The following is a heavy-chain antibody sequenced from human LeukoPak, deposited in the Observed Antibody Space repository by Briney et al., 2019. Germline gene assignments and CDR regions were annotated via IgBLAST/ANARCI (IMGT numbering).Heavy chain of an antibody. V-gene: IGHV3-23*01. J-gene: IGHJ5*02. Sequence: PGGSLRRSCAATGFTFSSYAMSWVRQAPGKGLESVSAIRGSGGSTYYADSVKGRFTISRDNSKNTLYLQMNSLRAEDTAVYYCAKSAGDYDSSGYYLSNWFDPWGQGTLVTVSS. CDR1: GFTFSSYA. CDR2: IRGSGGST. D-gene: IGHD3-22*01. CDR3: AKSAGDYDSSGYYLSNWFDP.